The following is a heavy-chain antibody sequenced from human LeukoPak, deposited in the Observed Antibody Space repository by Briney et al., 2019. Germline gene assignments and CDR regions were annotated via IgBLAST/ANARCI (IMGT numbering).Heavy chain of an antibody. J-gene: IGHJ4*02. D-gene: IGHD1-1*01. Sequence: GGSLRLSCAGSGFTFSSYAMRWVRQAPGKGLEWVSDIVGSGGSTYYADSVKGRFTMSRDNSKNTLYLQMNSLRAEDTAVYYCARGGWNDVFDYWGQGTLVTVSS. CDR3: ARGGWNDVFDY. V-gene: IGHV3-23*01. CDR1: GFTFSSYA. CDR2: IVGSGGST.